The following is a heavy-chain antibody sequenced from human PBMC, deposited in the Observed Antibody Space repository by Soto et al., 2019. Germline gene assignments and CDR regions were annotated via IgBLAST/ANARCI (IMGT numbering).Heavy chain of an antibody. CDR3: ASQPKYYYDSSGPIDY. CDR2: IYYSGST. Sequence: QVQLQESGPGLVKPSQILSLTCTVSGGSISSGDYYWSWIRQPPGKGLEWIGYIYYSGSTYYNPSLKSRVTISVDTSKNQFSLKLSSVTAADTAVYYCASQPKYYYDSSGPIDYWGQGTLVTVSS. V-gene: IGHV4-30-4*01. D-gene: IGHD3-22*01. J-gene: IGHJ4*02. CDR1: GGSISSGDYY.